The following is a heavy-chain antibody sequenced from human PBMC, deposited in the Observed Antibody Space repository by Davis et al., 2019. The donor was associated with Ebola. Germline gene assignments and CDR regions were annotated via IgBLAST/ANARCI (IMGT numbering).Heavy chain of an antibody. V-gene: IGHV3-30*03. D-gene: IGHD5-24*01. CDR3: ARAKEGYQLLSEALDV. Sequence: GESLKISCAVSGFTFSSCGMHWVRQAPGKGLEWVAVISYDGSKTYYADSVKGRFTISRDNSKNTLDLQMISLQSEDTAVYYCARAKEGYQLLSEALDVWGQGTTVTVSS. J-gene: IGHJ3*01. CDR2: ISYDGSKT. CDR1: GFTFSSCG.